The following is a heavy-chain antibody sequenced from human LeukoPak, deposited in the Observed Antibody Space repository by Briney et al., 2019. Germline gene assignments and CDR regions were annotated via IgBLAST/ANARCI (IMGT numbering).Heavy chain of an antibody. CDR2: IIPIFGTA. D-gene: IGHD6-13*01. CDR3: ARVPGGTQSSI. CDR1: GGTFSSYA. J-gene: IGHJ3*02. V-gene: IGHV1-69*13. Sequence: GASVKVSCKASGGTFSSYAISWVRQAPGQGLEWMGGIIPIFGTANYAQKFQGRVTITAGESTSTAYMELSSLRSEDTAVYYCARVPGGTQSSIWGQGKMVTVSS.